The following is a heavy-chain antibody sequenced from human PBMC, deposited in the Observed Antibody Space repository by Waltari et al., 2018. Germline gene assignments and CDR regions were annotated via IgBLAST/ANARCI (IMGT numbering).Heavy chain of an antibody. Sequence: DVQLVETGGGLIQPGGSLRLSCSVSGFTVSDTYMTWVRQAPAKGLGWVSVIYRGGNTYYAASVTGRFTISRDNINNILFLQMNNLRAEDTATYYCARIIRDGPSGFYGIAAFDLWGQGTMVTVSS. CDR2: IYRGGNT. CDR1: GFTVSDTY. J-gene: IGHJ3*01. V-gene: IGHV3-53*02. D-gene: IGHD6-25*01. CDR3: ARIIRDGPSGFYGIAAFDL.